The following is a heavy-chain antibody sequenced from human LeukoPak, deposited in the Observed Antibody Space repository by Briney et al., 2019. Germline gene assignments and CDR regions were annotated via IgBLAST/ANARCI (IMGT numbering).Heavy chain of an antibody. Sequence: GGSLRLSCAASGFTFSSYSVNWVRQAPGKGLEWVSYISSSSSTIYYADSVKGRFTISRDNARNTLYLQLSSLRAEDTAVYYCARDTFQPGLIDSWGQGTLVTVSS. D-gene: IGHD2-2*01. CDR3: ARDTFQPGLIDS. V-gene: IGHV3-48*04. CDR2: ISSSSSTI. CDR1: GFTFSSYS. J-gene: IGHJ4*02.